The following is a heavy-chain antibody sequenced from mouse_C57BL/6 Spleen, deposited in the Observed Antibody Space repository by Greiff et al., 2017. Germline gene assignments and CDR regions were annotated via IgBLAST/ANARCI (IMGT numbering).Heavy chain of an antibody. J-gene: IGHJ1*03. V-gene: IGHV1-82*01. D-gene: IGHD1-1*01. CDR2: IYPGDGDT. CDR1: GYAFSSSW. Sequence: QVQLKESGPELVKPGASVKISCKASGYAFSSSWMNWVKQRPGKGLEWIGRIYPGDGDTNYNGKFKGKATLTADKSSSTAYMQLSSLTSEDSAVYFCARKVYYGSSWYFDVWGTGTTVTVSS. CDR3: ARKVYYGSSWYFDV.